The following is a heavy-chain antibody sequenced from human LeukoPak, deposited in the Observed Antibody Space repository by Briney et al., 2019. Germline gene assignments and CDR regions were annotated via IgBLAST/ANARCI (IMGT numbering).Heavy chain of an antibody. Sequence: GGSLRLSCAASGFTFSSYGMHWVRQAPGKGLEWVAFIRYDGSNKYYADSVKGRFTISRDNAKNSLYLQMNSLRAEDTAVYYCARETDTALDYWGQGTLVTVSS. V-gene: IGHV3-30*02. CDR2: IRYDGSNK. CDR3: ARETDTALDY. D-gene: IGHD5-18*01. CDR1: GFTFSSYG. J-gene: IGHJ4*02.